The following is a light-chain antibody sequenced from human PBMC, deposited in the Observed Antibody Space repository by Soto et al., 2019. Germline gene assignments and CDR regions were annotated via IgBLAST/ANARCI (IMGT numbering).Light chain of an antibody. CDR3: QQYGSSSWT. J-gene: IGKJ1*01. V-gene: IGKV3-11*01. CDR1: QSVGSY. Sequence: EIVLIQSPATLSFSPGERATLSCRASQSVGSYLAWYQHKPGQAPRLLISDASNRATGIPARFSGSGSGTEFTLTISRLEPEDFAVYYCQQYGSSSWTFGQGTKVDI. CDR2: DAS.